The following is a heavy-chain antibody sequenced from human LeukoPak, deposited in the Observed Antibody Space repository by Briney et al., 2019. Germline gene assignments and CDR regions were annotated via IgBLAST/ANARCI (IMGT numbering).Heavy chain of an antibody. D-gene: IGHD2-8*02. CDR2: IRFDGSYE. Sequence: QPGGSLRLSCAASGFTFSSYGMHWVRQAPGKGLEWVTFIRFDGSYEDYADSVKGRFTISRDNSKSTLSLQMNSLRAEDTAIYYCATYRQVLLPFESWGQGTLVTVSS. CDR1: GFTFSSYG. CDR3: ATYRQVLLPFES. V-gene: IGHV3-30*02. J-gene: IGHJ4*02.